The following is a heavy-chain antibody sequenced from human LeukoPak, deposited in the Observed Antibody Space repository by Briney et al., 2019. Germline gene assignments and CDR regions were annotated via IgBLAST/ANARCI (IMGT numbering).Heavy chain of an antibody. CDR3: AREKATVVTPPHY. J-gene: IGHJ4*02. Sequence: GGSLRLSCAASGFTFSSYAMHWVRQAPGKGLEWVAVISYDGSNKYYADSVKGRFTISRDNFKNTLYLQTNSLRVEDTALYYCAREKATVVTPPHYWGQGTLVTVSS. CDR1: GFTFSSYA. D-gene: IGHD4-23*01. V-gene: IGHV3-30-3*01. CDR2: ISYDGSNK.